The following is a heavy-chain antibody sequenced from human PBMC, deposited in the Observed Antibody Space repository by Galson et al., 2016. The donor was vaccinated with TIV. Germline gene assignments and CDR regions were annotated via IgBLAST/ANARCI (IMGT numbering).Heavy chain of an antibody. Sequence: TLSLTCIVSIDSITNGDYFWSWVRQSPGKGLEWIGCIHYSGTSDYNESLKSRVSMSMDTSRNQFSLKLSSVTAADTAVYYCARRTQQCGGGCYVFDHWGQGTLVTVFS. D-gene: IGHD2-21*02. CDR3: ARRTQQCGGGCYVFDH. J-gene: IGHJ4*02. V-gene: IGHV4-30-4*08. CDR2: IHYSGTS. CDR1: IDSITNGDYF.